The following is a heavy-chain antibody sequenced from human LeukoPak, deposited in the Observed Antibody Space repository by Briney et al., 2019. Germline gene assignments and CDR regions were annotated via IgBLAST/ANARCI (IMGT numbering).Heavy chain of an antibody. Sequence: GGSLRLSCAASGFTFSASSMTWVRQAPGKGLEWVSSISRSGDYTYYADSVKGRFTMSRDNAKNSLYLQMNSLRAEDTAVYYCTRRYCTDGVCPFDIWGQGTMVTVSS. D-gene: IGHD2-8*01. CDR1: GFTFSASS. V-gene: IGHV3-21*01. CDR2: ISRSGDYT. J-gene: IGHJ3*02. CDR3: TRRYCTDGVCPFDI.